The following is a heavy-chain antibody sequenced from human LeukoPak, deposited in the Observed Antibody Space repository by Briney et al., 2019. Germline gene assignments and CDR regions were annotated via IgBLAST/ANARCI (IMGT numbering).Heavy chain of an antibody. CDR1: GGSISSSSYY. D-gene: IGHD6-6*01. J-gene: IGHJ3*02. CDR3: ARVGFQLVLETDAFDI. V-gene: IGHV4-39*07. CDR2: IYYSGST. Sequence: SETLSLTCTVSGGSISSSSYYWGWIRQPPGTGLEWIGSIYYSGSTYYNPSLKSRVTISVDTSKNQFSLKLSSVTAADTAVYYCARVGFQLVLETDAFDIWGQGTMVTVSS.